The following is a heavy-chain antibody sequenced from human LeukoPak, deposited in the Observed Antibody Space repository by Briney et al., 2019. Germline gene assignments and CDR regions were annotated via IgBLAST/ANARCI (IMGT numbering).Heavy chain of an antibody. CDR3: ARGDSRLGDAFDI. D-gene: IGHD3-16*01. V-gene: IGHV4-30-4*01. CDR1: GGSISSGDYY. J-gene: IGHJ3*02. Sequence: SQTLSLTCTVSGGSISSGDYYWSWIRQPPGKGLEWIGYIYYSGSTYYNPSLKSRVTISVDTSKNQFSLKLSSVTAADTAVYYCARGDSRLGDAFDIWGQGTMVTVSS. CDR2: IYYSGST.